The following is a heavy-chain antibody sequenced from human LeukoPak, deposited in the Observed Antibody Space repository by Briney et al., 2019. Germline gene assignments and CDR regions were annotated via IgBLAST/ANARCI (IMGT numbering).Heavy chain of an antibody. J-gene: IGHJ4*02. V-gene: IGHV3-30*04. CDR3: ARDDR. CDR2: ISYDGNNK. Sequence: GGSLRLSCAASGFIFSSYTMHWVRQAPGKGLEWVAVISYDGNNKYYADSVQGRFTISRDNSKSTLSLQMNSLRADDTGVYYCARDDRWGQGTLVTVSS. CDR1: GFIFSSYT.